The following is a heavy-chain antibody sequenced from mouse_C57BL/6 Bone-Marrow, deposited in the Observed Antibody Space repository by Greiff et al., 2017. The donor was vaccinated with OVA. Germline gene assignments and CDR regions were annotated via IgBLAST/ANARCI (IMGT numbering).Heavy chain of an antibody. CDR1: GFTFSDAW. Sequence: EVQLQESGGGLVQPGGSMKLSCAASGFTFSDAWMDWVRQSPEKGLEWVAEIRNKANNHATYYAESVKGRFTISRDDSKSSVYLQMNSLRAEDTGIYYCTLYNAACAMDYWGQGTSVTVSS. CDR2: IRNKANNHAT. CDR3: TLYNAACAMDY. V-gene: IGHV6-6*01. D-gene: IGHD1-3*01. J-gene: IGHJ4*01.